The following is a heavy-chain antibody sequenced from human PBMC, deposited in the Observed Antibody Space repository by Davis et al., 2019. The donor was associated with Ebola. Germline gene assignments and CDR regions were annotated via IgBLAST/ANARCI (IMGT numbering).Heavy chain of an antibody. J-gene: IGHJ3*01. CDR3: ARLGGTYGSGRGAFDV. Sequence: MPSETLSLTCTVSGDSINGYYWTWIRQPPGEGMEYIGYIYYVGTTDYNPSLKSRVTMSVDMSKNQFSLKLTSVTAADTAMYYCARLGGTYGSGRGAFDVWGQGTMVTVSS. CDR2: IYYVGTT. CDR1: GDSINGYY. D-gene: IGHD1-26*01. V-gene: IGHV4-59*08.